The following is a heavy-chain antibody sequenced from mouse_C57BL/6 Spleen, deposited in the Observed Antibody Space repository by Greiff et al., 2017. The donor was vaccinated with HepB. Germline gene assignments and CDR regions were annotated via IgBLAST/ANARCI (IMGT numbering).Heavy chain of an antibody. V-gene: IGHV1-61*01. CDR3: ARERVGYFDY. J-gene: IGHJ2*01. CDR2: IYPSDSET. CDR1: GYTFTSYW. Sequence: QVQLKQPGAELVRPGSSVKLSCKASGYTFTSYWMDWVKQRPGQGLEWIGNIYPSDSETHYNQKFKDKATLTVDKSSSTAYMQLSSLTSEDSAVYYCARERVGYFDYWGQGTTLTVSS. D-gene: IGHD1-3*01.